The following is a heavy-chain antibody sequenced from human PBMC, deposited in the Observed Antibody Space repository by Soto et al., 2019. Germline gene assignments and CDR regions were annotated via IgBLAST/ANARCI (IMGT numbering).Heavy chain of an antibody. Sequence: GESLKISCKGSGYSFTSYWIGWVRQMPGKGLEWMGIIYPGDSDTRYSPSLQGQVTISADKSISTAYLQWSSLKASDTAMYYCAREGYDILTGYPRGDYYGMDVWGQGTTVTVSS. CDR3: AREGYDILTGYPRGDYYGMDV. V-gene: IGHV5-51*01. CDR2: IYPGDSDT. J-gene: IGHJ6*02. D-gene: IGHD3-9*01. CDR1: GYSFTSYW.